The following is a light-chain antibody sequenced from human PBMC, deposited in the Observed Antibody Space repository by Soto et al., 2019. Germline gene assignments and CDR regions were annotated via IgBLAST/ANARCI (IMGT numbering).Light chain of an antibody. Sequence: DIQGFQSLPALSAVLXNRVPITCRASESTISCLKXXQQXXGXAPKXXXDAXSSLQRGVPSRLSGSGSAKDFTLTISSLQPDDFSNYYCQQSYSSTRTFGGGTKVDIK. CDR2: AXS. CDR1: ESTISC. J-gene: IGKJ4*02. V-gene: IGKV1-39*01. CDR3: QQSYSSTRT.